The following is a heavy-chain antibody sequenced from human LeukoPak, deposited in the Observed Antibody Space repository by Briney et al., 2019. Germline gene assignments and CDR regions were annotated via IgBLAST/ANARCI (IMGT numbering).Heavy chain of an antibody. Sequence: ASVKVSCKVSGYTFTSYEINWVRQATGQGLEWMGWMNPNSGNTGYAQKYQGRVTITRNTSISTAYMELSSLRSEDTAVYYCARGVETYYYDRSGYSDYYYMDVWGKGTTVTVSS. CDR2: MNPNSGNT. CDR3: ARGVETYYYDRSGYSDYYYMDV. CDR1: GYTFTSYE. V-gene: IGHV1-8*03. J-gene: IGHJ6*03. D-gene: IGHD3-22*01.